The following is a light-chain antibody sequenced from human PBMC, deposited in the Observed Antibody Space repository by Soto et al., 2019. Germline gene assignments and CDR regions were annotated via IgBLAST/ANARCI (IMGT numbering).Light chain of an antibody. CDR1: QSVSSY. CDR2: DAS. J-gene: IGKJ4*01. V-gene: IGKV3-11*01. Sequence: EIVLTQTPATLSLSPGERAALSCRASQSVSSYLAWYQQKPGQAPRLLIYDASKRATGIPARFSGSASVTDFTLTISSLEPEDFAVYFCQQRSNWPSTYGGGTKVEI. CDR3: QQRSNWPST.